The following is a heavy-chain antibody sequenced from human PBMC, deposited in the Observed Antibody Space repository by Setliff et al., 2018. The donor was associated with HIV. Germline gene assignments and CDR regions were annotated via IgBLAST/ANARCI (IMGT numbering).Heavy chain of an antibody. Sequence: PSETLSLTCIVSGASISSQYWSWIRQPAGKGLEWIGRVYSSGNTNYNPSFKSRVTMSVDTSKNQFSLNLNSVTAADTAVYYCARETIRSGHPSEAGFDFWGQGALVTVSS. CDR1: GASISSQY. J-gene: IGHJ4*02. V-gene: IGHV4-4*07. CDR2: VYSSGNT. CDR3: ARETIRSGHPSEAGFDF. D-gene: IGHD6-19*01.